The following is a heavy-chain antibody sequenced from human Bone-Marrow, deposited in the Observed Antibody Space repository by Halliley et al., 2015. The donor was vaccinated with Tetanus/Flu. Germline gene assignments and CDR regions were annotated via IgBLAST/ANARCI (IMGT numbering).Heavy chain of an antibody. J-gene: IGHJ4*02. CDR3: ARLHSGSYLYFFAY. V-gene: IGHV3-53*01. Sequence: SLRLSCSTSGFTVINNYMSWVRQAPGKGLEWVSAIYTNGRTFYADSVKGRFTISRDNSKNTLYLEMNSLRAADTAVYYCARLHSGSYLYFFAYWGQGALVTVSS. D-gene: IGHD1-26*01. CDR1: GFTVINNY. CDR2: IYTNGRT.